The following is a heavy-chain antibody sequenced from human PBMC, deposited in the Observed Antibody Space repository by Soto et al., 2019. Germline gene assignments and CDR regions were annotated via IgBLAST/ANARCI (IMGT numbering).Heavy chain of an antibody. Sequence: HPGGSLRLSCAASGFTFSSYAMHWVRQAPGKGLEWVAVISYDGSNKYYADSVKGRFTISRDNSKNTLYLQMNSLRAEDTAIYYCAKSPGGLGDAFDIWGQGTLVTVSS. V-gene: IGHV3-30-3*02. CDR2: ISYDGSNK. CDR3: AKSPGGLGDAFDI. J-gene: IGHJ3*02. D-gene: IGHD3-10*01. CDR1: GFTFSSYA.